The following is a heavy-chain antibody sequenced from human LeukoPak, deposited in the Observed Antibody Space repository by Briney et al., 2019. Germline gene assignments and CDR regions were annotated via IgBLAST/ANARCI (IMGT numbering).Heavy chain of an antibody. CDR3: ARDVASRLAVGGTNLGY. J-gene: IGHJ4*02. CDR2: LIPIFGTA. Sequence: GASVKVSCKASGGTFSNSTISWVRQAPGQGLEWMGCLIPIFGTADYAQKFQGRVTIIADDFTSTAYMELSSLTSEDTAVYYCARDVASRLAVGGTNLGYWGQGTLVTVSS. V-gene: IGHV1-69*13. CDR1: GGTFSNST. D-gene: IGHD6-19*01.